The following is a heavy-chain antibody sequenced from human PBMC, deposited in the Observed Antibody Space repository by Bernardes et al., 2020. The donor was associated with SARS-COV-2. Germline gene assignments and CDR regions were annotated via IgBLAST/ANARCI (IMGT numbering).Heavy chain of an antibody. CDR2: INSDGTST. CDR1: GFSMSSHW. V-gene: IGHV3-74*01. J-gene: IGHJ5*02. D-gene: IGHD2-8*01. CDR3: ARYLGYCTNGVCSP. Sequence: GGSLRLSCAGSGFSMSSHWMHWVRQPPGKGLVWVSRINSDGTSTNYVDSAKGRFIISRDNAKNTLYLQMNSLRAEDTAVYYCARYLGYCTNGVCSPWGQGTLVTVSS.